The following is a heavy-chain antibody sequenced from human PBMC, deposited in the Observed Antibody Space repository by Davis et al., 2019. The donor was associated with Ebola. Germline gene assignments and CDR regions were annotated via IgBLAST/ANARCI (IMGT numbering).Heavy chain of an antibody. CDR2: INPGGGNT. Sequence: ASVKVSCKASGYTFTTYYLHWLRQVPGQGLEWMGAINPGGGNTIYAQEFQGRVTLTRDTSTNTVYMEVNGLRSEDTAMYYCAKDQTPGIAAAGTTYYYYGMDVWGQGTTVTVSS. CDR3: AKDQTPGIAAAGTTYYYYGMDV. J-gene: IGHJ6*02. V-gene: IGHV1-46*01. D-gene: IGHD6-13*01. CDR1: GYTFTTYY.